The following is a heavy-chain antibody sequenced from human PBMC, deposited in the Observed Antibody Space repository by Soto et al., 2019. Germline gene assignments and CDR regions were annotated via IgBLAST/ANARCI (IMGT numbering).Heavy chain of an antibody. V-gene: IGHV4-59*01. CDR3: ARLIAVATFDI. CDR1: GGSISSYY. Sequence: SGTLSLTCTVSGGSISSYYWSWIRQPPGKGLEWIGYIYYSGSTNYNPSLRSRVTILVDTSKNQFSLKLSSVTAADTAVYYCARLIAVATFDIWGQGTMVTVSS. J-gene: IGHJ3*02. D-gene: IGHD6-19*01. CDR2: IYYSGST.